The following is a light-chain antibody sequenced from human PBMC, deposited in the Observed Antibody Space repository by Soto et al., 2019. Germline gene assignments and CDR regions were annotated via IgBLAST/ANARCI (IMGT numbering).Light chain of an antibody. Sequence: DIQMTQSPSSVSAYVGDRVTITCRASQGISSWLAWYQQKPGKAPNLLIYAASTLQSGVPSRFSGSGSGTDFTLAISSLQPEDSATYYCLQDINYPWTFGQGTKVEIK. CDR3: LQDINYPWT. CDR1: QGISSW. J-gene: IGKJ1*01. CDR2: AAS. V-gene: IGKV1-12*01.